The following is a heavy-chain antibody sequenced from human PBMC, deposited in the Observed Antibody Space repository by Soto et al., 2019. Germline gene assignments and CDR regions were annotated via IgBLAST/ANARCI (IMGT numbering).Heavy chain of an antibody. D-gene: IGHD6-13*01. CDR2: IYYSGST. CDR1: GGSISSYY. Sequence: SETLSLTCTVSGGSISSYYWSWIRQPPGKGLEWIGYIYYSGSTNYNPSLKSRVTISVDTSKNQFSLKLSSVTAADTAVYYCARDAAALVAAAGSQTAPVYYGMDVWGQGTTVTVSS. J-gene: IGHJ6*02. V-gene: IGHV4-59*01. CDR3: ARDAAALVAAAGSQTAPVYYGMDV.